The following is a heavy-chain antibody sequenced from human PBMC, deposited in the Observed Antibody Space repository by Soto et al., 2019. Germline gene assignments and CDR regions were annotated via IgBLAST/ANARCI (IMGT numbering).Heavy chain of an antibody. J-gene: IGHJ1*01. Sequence: EVQLVESGGGLVKPGGPLRPPGAPSVSTFVNAWMNGVGQAPGKGLEWVGRIKSKTDGGTIDYAAPVKGRFTISRDDSKNTLFLQMNSLKTEDTAMYYCTTIGSSWGAWGQGTLVTVSS. CDR2: IKSKTDGGTI. CDR1: VSTFVNAW. V-gene: IGHV3-15*07. CDR3: TTIGSSWGA. D-gene: IGHD6-13*01.